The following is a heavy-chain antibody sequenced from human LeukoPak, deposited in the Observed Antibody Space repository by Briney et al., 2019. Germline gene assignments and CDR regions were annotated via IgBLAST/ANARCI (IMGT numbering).Heavy chain of an antibody. CDR1: GGSFSGYY. CDR2: INHSGST. CDR3: ARLNHYSDSSGYLNWFDP. Sequence: SETLSLTCAVYGGSFSGYYWSWLRQPPGKGLEWIGEINHSGSTNYNPSLKSRVTISVDTSKNQFSLKLSSVTAADTAVYYCARLNHYSDSSGYLNWFDPWGQGTLVTVSS. J-gene: IGHJ5*02. D-gene: IGHD3-22*01. V-gene: IGHV4-34*01.